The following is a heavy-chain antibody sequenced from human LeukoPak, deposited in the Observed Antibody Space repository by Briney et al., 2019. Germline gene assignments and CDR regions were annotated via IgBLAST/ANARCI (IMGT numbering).Heavy chain of an antibody. J-gene: IGHJ3*02. CDR1: GYSFTCYW. V-gene: IGHV5-51*01. Sequence: GESLKISCKGSGYSFTCYWIGWVRQMPGKGLEWMGIIYSGDSDTRYSPSFQGQVTISADKSISTASLQWSSLKASDTAMYYCARRAVTTAVTDAFDIWGQGTMVTVSS. CDR2: IYSGDSDT. D-gene: IGHD4-17*01. CDR3: ARRAVTTAVTDAFDI.